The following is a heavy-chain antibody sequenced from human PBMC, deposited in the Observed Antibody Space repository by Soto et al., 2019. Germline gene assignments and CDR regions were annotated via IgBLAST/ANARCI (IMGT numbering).Heavy chain of an antibody. CDR3: ASRSSGWYFDY. V-gene: IGHV3-74*01. D-gene: IGHD6-19*01. CDR1: GFTFSNYC. J-gene: IGHJ4*02. Sequence: GGSLRLSCAASGFTFSNYCMHWVRQAPGKGLVWVSRINSDESSTSYADSVKGRFTISRDNAKNTLYLQMNSLRAEDTAVYYCASRSSGWYFDYWGQGTLVTVSS. CDR2: INSDESST.